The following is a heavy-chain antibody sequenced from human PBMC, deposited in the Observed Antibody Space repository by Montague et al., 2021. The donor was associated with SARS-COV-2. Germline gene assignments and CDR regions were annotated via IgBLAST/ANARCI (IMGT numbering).Heavy chain of an antibody. Sequence: TLSLTCTVSGGSMNSGGYYWSWIRQHPGKGLEWIGYIYYTGSTFYNPSLKSRLTMSVDTSQNQFSLRLISVTAADTAVYYCARGRGYTGCDSDWGQGTLVTVTS. D-gene: IGHD5-12*01. V-gene: IGHV4-31*03. CDR3: ARGRGYTGCDSD. CDR1: GGSMNSGGYY. J-gene: IGHJ4*02. CDR2: IYYTGST.